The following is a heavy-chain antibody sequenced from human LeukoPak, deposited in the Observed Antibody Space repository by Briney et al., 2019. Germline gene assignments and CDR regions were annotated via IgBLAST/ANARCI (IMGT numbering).Heavy chain of an antibody. V-gene: IGHV3-66*01. CDR2: IYSGGET. Sequence: GGSPRLSCAASGVSVSSNFMIWVRQAPGKGLEWVSLIYSGGETSYADSVKGRFSISRDNSKNTLYLQMNSLRVEDTAVYYCTRDPPAVAINTYAWGQGTLVTVSS. D-gene: IGHD6-13*01. J-gene: IGHJ5*02. CDR1: GVSVSSNF. CDR3: TRDPPAVAINTYA.